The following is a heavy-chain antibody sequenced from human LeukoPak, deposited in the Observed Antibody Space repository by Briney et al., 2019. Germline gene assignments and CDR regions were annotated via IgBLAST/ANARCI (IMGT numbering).Heavy chain of an antibody. CDR3: TRRAARWQFDL. D-gene: IGHD5-24*01. Sequence: GGSLRLSCAVPGFNFDDYAMHWVRQAPGRGLEWVSGINWKTGNGIYADSVKGRFTISRDNAKNSLYLQMSSLRAEDTALYYCTRRAARWQFDLWGRGTLHTVSS. J-gene: IGHJ2*01. CDR1: GFNFDDYA. V-gene: IGHV3-9*01. CDR2: INWKTGNG.